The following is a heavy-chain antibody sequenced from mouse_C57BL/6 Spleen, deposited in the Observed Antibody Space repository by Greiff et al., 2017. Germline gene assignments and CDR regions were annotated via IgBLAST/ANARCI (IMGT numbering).Heavy chain of an antibody. CDR2: ISPGCGNT. Sequence: QVQLQQSGPELVKPGASVKISCKASGYTFTDYYINWVKQRPGQGLEWMGWISPGCGNTKYNEKFKGKATLTVDTSSSTAYMQLSSLTSEDSAVYFCARSPYGLAYWGQGTLVTVCA. CDR3: ARSPYGLAY. CDR1: GYTFTDYY. J-gene: IGHJ3*01. V-gene: IGHV1-84*01. D-gene: IGHD1-1*02.